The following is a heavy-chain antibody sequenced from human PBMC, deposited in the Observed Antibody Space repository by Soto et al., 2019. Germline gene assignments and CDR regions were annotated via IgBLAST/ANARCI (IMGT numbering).Heavy chain of an antibody. D-gene: IGHD1-26*01. CDR3: ARAVWEVGASSGWYFDL. J-gene: IGHJ2*01. V-gene: IGHV4-34*01. CDR2: INHSGST. Sequence: PSETLSLTCAVYGGSFSGYYWSWIRQPPGKGLEWIGEINHSGSTNYNPSLKSRVTISVDTSKNQFSLELSSVTAADTAVYYCARAVWEVGASSGWYFDLWGRGTLVTVSS. CDR1: GGSFSGYY.